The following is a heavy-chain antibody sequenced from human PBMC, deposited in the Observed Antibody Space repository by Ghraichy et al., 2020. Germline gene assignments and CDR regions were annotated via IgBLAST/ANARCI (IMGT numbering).Heavy chain of an antibody. Sequence: GSLRLSCAASGFTFSSYAMSWVRQAPGKGLEWVSAISGSGGSTYYADSVEGRFTISRDNSKNTLYLQMNSLRAEDTAVYYCAKDESYYDFWSGNRGYWFDPWGQGTLVTVSS. CDR3: AKDESYYDFWSGNRGYWFDP. V-gene: IGHV3-23*01. CDR1: GFTFSSYA. D-gene: IGHD3-3*01. CDR2: ISGSGGST. J-gene: IGHJ5*02.